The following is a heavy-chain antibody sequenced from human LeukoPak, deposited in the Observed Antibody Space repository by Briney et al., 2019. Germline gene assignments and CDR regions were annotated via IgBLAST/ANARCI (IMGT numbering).Heavy chain of an antibody. CDR2: INPSGGST. Sequence: ASVKVSCTASGYTFTSYYMHWVRQAPGQGLEWMGIINPSGGSTSYAQKFQGRVTMTRDTSTSTVYMELSSLRSEDTAVYYCARDITGTTEFDYWGQGTLVTVSS. D-gene: IGHD1-20*01. J-gene: IGHJ4*02. CDR1: GYTFTSYY. CDR3: ARDITGTTEFDY. V-gene: IGHV1-46*01.